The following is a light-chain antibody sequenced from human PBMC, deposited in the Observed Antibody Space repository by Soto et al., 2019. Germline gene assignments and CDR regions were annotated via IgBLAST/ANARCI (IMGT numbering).Light chain of an antibody. J-gene: IGKJ2*01. CDR3: QQYDT. CDR1: QDIKNY. V-gene: IGKV1-33*01. CDR2: DAS. Sequence: DIQMTQSPSSLSASVGDRVTITCQASQDIKNYLNWYQQKSGKAPKLLIYDASDLETGVPSRFSGSGSGTDFTFTINSLQPEDIATYYCQQYDTFGQGTKLEIK.